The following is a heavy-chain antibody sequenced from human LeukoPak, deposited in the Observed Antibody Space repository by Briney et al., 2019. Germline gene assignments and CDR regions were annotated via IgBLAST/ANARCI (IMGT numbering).Heavy chain of an antibody. D-gene: IGHD3-3*01. J-gene: IGHJ3*02. CDR2: IYPGDSDT. CDR1: GYTFSSYW. V-gene: IGHV5-51*01. Sequence: GESLKISCKGSGYTFSSYWIGWVRQMPGKGLEWMGIIYPGDSDTRYSPSLQGQVTISADKSISTAYLQWSSLKASDTAIYYCARPRDDFWSGYYWADAFDIWGQGTMVTVSS. CDR3: ARPRDDFWSGYYWADAFDI.